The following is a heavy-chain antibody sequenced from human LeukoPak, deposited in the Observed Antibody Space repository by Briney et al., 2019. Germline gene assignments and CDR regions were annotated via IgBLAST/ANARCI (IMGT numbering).Heavy chain of an antibody. V-gene: IGHV3-74*01. J-gene: IGHJ4*02. CDR1: GFTFSTFW. D-gene: IGHD3-22*01. CDR3: VRDWGYDSSGYWQKYFDT. Sequence: GGSLRLSCATSGFTFSTFWMHWVRQAPGKGLVWVSRINHDGSSTNYADSVKGRFTISRDNAKNTLYLQMNSLRAGDTAVYYCVRDWGYDSSGYWQKYFDTWGQGTLVTVSS. CDR2: INHDGSST.